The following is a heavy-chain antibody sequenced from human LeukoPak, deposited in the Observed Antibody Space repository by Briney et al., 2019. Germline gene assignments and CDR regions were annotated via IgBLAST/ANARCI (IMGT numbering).Heavy chain of an antibody. D-gene: IGHD1-26*01. CDR3: AKDLIGTYPDYFDY. CDR2: INSDGSST. V-gene: IGHV3-74*01. J-gene: IGHJ4*02. CDR1: GFTFSSYW. Sequence: GGSLRLSCAASGFTFSSYWMHWVRQAPGKGLVWVSRINSDGSSTSYADSVKGRFTISRDNSKNTLYLQLNSLRDEDTAVYYCAKDLIGTYPDYFDYWGQGTLVTVSS.